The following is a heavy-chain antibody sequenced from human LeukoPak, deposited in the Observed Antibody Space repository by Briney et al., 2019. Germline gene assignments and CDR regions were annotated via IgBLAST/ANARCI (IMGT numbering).Heavy chain of an antibody. CDR2: ISGHGGTT. J-gene: IGHJ3*02. CDR3: AKLEVVPDPWADALDI. CDR1: GFTFGAYA. V-gene: IGHV3-43*02. Sequence: GGSLRLSCVASGFTFGAYATHWVRQAPGKGLEWVSFISGHGGTTYYVDSVKGRFAISRDNTNNSLYLEMNSLTTEDTALYYCAKLEVVPDPWADALDIWGQGTMVTVSS. D-gene: IGHD3-22*01.